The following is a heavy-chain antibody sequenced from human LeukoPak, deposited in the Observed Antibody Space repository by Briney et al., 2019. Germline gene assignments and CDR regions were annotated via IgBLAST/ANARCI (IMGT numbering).Heavy chain of an antibody. D-gene: IGHD2-2*01. J-gene: IGHJ4*02. Sequence: GGSLRLSCAASGFTFSSSAMHWVRQAPGKGLECVEFIQSDGSYKHYSDSVKGRFTISRDNSKNTLYLEMNSLRAVDTGVYYCATHCSGTTCHRDYWGQGTLVTVSS. V-gene: IGHV3-30*02. CDR3: ATHCSGTTCHRDY. CDR1: GFTFSSSA. CDR2: IQSDGSYK.